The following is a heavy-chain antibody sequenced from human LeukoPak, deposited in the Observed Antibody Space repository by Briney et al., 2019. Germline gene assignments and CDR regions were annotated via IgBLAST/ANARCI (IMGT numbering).Heavy chain of an antibody. V-gene: IGHV5-51*01. CDR3: ARLRDSSGYYSDY. CDR1: VYTFTSTW. D-gene: IGHD3-22*01. Sequence: EPLQSSSQGSVYTFTSTWVGWARRMPGKGREGMGHIYPCDSDTRYRPTFQGQVTISADKSISTAYLQWSSLKASDTAMYYCARLRDSSGYYSDYWGQGTLVTVSS. J-gene: IGHJ4*02. CDR2: IYPCDSDT.